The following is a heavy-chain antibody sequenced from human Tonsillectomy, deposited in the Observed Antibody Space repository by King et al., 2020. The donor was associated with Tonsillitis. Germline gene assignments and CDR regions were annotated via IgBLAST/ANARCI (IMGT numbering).Heavy chain of an antibody. Sequence: QLVQSGGGLVEPGGSLRLSCAVSGFTVSSNYMSWVRRAPGKGLEWVSLIYSDGRTHYADSVKDRFTISRDNHKNTLYLQMNSLRAEDTAVYYCTRGAGYLSHDAFDIWGQGAVVTVSS. CDR2: IYSDGRT. CDR1: GFTVSSNY. D-gene: IGHD1-26*01. V-gene: IGHV3-66*01. J-gene: IGHJ3*02. CDR3: TRGAGYLSHDAFDI.